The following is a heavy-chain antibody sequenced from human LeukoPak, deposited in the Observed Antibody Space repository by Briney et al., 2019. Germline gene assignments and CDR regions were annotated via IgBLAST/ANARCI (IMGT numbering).Heavy chain of an antibody. D-gene: IGHD4-17*01. CDR3: TTVIDYGDYVHPDDY. CDR1: GFTISNAW. J-gene: IGHJ4*02. V-gene: IGHV3-15*01. CDR2: IKSKTDGGTT. Sequence: PGGSLRLSCAASGFTISNAWMSWVRQAPGKGLEWGGRIKSKTDGGTTDYAAPVKGRFTISRDDSKNTLYLQMNSLKTEDTAVYYCTTVIDYGDYVHPDDYWGQGTLVTVSS.